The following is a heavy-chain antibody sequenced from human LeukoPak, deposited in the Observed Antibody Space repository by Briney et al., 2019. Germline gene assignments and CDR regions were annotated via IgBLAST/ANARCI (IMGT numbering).Heavy chain of an antibody. D-gene: IGHD1-26*01. J-gene: IGHJ6*03. V-gene: IGHV1-69*05. CDR1: GGTFSSYA. CDR3: ARVGVGAYGDDYYYYMDV. CDR2: IIPIFGTA. Sequence: ASVKVSCKASGGTFSSYAISWVRQAPGQGLEWMGRIIPIFGTANYAQKFQGRVTITTDESTSTAYMELSSLRSEDTAVYYCARVGVGAYGDDYYYYMDVWGKGTTVTVSS.